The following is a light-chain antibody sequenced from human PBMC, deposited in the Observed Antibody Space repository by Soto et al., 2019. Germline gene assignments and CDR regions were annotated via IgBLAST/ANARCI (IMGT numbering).Light chain of an antibody. CDR1: QGISSY. J-gene: IGKJ1*01. CDR3: HHYET. V-gene: IGKV1-27*01. CDR2: SAS. Sequence: DIQMTQSPSSLSAAVGDRISITCRVSQGISSYLNWYRQKPGKVPRLLIYSASNLHSGVPSRFSGSGSGTDFTLTICSLQPEDFTVYYCHHYETFGQGTKVDIK.